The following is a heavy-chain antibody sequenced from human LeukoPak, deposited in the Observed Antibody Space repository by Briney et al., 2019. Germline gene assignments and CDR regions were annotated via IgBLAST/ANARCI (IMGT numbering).Heavy chain of an antibody. V-gene: IGHV3-7*01. D-gene: IGHD3-16*02. CDR3: ARAGSYRFDY. Sequence: GGSLRLSCAASGFTFNNYWMTWVRQPPGQGLEWVANLNQWGNDKYYADSVKGRFTISRDNAKNTLYLQMSSLRDEDTALYFCARAGSYRFDYWGQGTLVTVSS. CDR1: GFTFNNYW. J-gene: IGHJ4*02. CDR2: LNQWGNDK.